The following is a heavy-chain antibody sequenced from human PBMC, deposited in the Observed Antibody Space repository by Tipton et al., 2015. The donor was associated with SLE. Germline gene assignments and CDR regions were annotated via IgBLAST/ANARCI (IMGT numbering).Heavy chain of an antibody. CDR2: INHGGST. Sequence: TLSLTCAVYGGSFSGYYWSWIRQPPGKGLEWIGEINHGGSTNYNPSLKSRVTISVDTSKNQFSLKLSSVTAADTAVYYCARVSEIKDWASGMDVWGQGTTVTVSS. D-gene: IGHD3/OR15-3a*01. V-gene: IGHV4-34*01. J-gene: IGHJ6*02. CDR3: ARVSEIKDWASGMDV. CDR1: GGSFSGYY.